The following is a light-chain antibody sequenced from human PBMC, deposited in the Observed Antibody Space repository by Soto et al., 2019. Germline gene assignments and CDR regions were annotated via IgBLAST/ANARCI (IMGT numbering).Light chain of an antibody. CDR2: DVT. CDR3: SSHTSISTQV. V-gene: IGLV2-14*01. Sequence: QSALTQPASVSGSPGQSITISCTGTSSDVGGYNYVSWYQQHPGKAPKLMIYDVTHRPSGVSNRFSGSKSGNTASLTISGLQAEDEADYYCSSHTSISTQVFGTGTKLTVL. CDR1: SSDVGGYNY. J-gene: IGLJ1*01.